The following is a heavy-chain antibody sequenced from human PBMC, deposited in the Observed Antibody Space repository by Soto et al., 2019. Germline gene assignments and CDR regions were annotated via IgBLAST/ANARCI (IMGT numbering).Heavy chain of an antibody. J-gene: IGHJ4*02. CDR1: GFTFSSYW. V-gene: IGHV3-74*01. CDR2: INSDGSST. CDR3: ARDRIAAAGIYYFDY. D-gene: IGHD6-13*01. Sequence: GGSLRLSCAASGFTFSSYWMHWVRQAPGKGLVWVSRINSDGSSTSYADSVKGRFTISRDNAKNTLYLQMNSLRAEDTAVYYYARDRIAAAGIYYFDYWGQGTLVTVSS.